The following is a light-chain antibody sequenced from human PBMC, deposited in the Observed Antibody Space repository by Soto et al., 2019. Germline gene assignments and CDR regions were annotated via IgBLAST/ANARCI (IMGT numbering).Light chain of an antibody. V-gene: IGKV3-15*01. Sequence: EILLTQSPATLSVSPGEGVTLSCRASESVSNSLARYQHKPGQPPRLLIYGASTRATGIPARFSGSGSWTQFTLTISSLQSEDSAVYYCQQYKDWPPVTFGPGTKVEIK. CDR1: ESVSNS. J-gene: IGKJ3*01. CDR3: QQYKDWPPVT. CDR2: GAS.